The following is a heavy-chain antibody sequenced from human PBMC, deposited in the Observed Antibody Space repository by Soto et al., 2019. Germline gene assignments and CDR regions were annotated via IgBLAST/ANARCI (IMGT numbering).Heavy chain of an antibody. CDR2: IYSSGST. J-gene: IGHJ4*02. Sequence: TSETLSLTCTVSGGSISSGDYYWSWIRQPPGKGLEWIGYIYSSGSTYYNPSLKNRVTISIDTSKNQVSLKVNSVTAADTAVYYCARDHPHSYGVYYFDYWGQGTPVTVSS. CDR1: GGSISSGDYY. V-gene: IGHV4-30-4*02. D-gene: IGHD5-18*01. CDR3: ARDHPHSYGVYYFDY.